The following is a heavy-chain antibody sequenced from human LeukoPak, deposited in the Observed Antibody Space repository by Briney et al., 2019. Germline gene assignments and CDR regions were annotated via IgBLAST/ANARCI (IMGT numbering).Heavy chain of an antibody. D-gene: IGHD3-10*01. Sequence: GSSVKVSCKASGGTFSIYAISWVRQAPGQGLEWMGRIIPILGIANYAQKFQGRVTITADKSTSTAYMELSSLRSEDTAVYYCASGSGYYGSGSYYNVLDYWGQGTLVTVSS. CDR3: ASGSGYYGSGSYYNVLDY. J-gene: IGHJ4*02. CDR2: IIPILGIA. CDR1: GGTFSIYA. V-gene: IGHV1-69*04.